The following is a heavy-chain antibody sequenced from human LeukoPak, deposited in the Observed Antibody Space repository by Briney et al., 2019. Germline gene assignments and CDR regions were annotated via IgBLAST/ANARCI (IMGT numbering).Heavy chain of an antibody. J-gene: IGHJ4*02. CDR1: GFTFSSYG. CDR3: ARDGNSGYDWNY. D-gene: IGHD5-12*01. Sequence: GGSLRLSCAASGFTFSSYGMHWVRQCPGKGLEWVAVIWYDGSNKHYADSVKGRFTISRDNSKNTLYLQMNSLRAQDTAVYYCARDGNSGYDWNYWGQGTLVTVSS. CDR2: IWYDGSNK. V-gene: IGHV3-33*08.